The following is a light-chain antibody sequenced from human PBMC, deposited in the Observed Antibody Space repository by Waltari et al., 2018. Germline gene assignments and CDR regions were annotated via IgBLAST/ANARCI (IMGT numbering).Light chain of an antibody. V-gene: IGLV7-46*01. J-gene: IGLJ3*02. Sequence: QAVVTQEPSLTVSPGGTVTLTCGSSTGAVTSGHYPYWFQQKPGNAPKTLIYETNNNHPWTPDRLSGSLLEGKAALTFSVAQPEDEAEYYCLLSYSGARVFGGGAKLTVL. CDR1: TGAVTSGHY. CDR3: LLSYSGARV. CDR2: ETN.